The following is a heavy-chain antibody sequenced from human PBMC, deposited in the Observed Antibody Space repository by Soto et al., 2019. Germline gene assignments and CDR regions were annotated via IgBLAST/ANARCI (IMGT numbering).Heavy chain of an antibody. D-gene: IGHD5-12*01. V-gene: IGHV3-48*01. CDR1: GFTFSTYS. Sequence: EVQLVESGGGLAQPGGSLRLSCAASGFTFSTYSMNWVRQAPGKGLECISHISSSSSTIHYADSVKGRFTISRDNAKNSLYLQMNSLRAEDTAVYYCARGDTGDDGGGHWGQGTLVTVSS. J-gene: IGHJ4*02. CDR3: ARGDTGDDGGGH. CDR2: ISSSSSTI.